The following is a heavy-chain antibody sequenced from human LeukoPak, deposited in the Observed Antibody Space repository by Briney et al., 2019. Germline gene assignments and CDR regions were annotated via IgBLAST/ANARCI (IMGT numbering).Heavy chain of an antibody. V-gene: IGHV4-31*03. D-gene: IGHD3-16*01. Sequence: PSETLSLTCTVSGGSISSGGNYWSWIRQHPGKGLEWIGYIYYSGSTYYSASLKSRVSMSVDSSRNQFSLRLTSVTAADTAIYFCARGDYYDGGGRNWFDVWGQGTLVTVSS. CDR1: GGSISSGGNY. CDR3: ARGDYYDGGGRNWFDV. J-gene: IGHJ5*02. CDR2: IYYSGST.